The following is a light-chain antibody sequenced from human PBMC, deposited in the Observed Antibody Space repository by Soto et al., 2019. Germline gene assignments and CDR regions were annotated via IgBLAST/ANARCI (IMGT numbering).Light chain of an antibody. CDR3: QQYGSSSWT. Sequence: EIVLTQSPATLSLSPGERATLSCRASQSVSSSYLAWYQQKPGQAPRLLIYGTSSRATAIPDRFSGSGSGTDFTLTISRLEPEDFAVYYWQQYGSSSWTFGQGTKVDIK. CDR2: GTS. CDR1: QSVSSSY. J-gene: IGKJ1*01. V-gene: IGKV3-20*01.